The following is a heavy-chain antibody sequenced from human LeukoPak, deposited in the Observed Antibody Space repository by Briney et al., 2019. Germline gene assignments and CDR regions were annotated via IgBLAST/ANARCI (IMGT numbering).Heavy chain of an antibody. CDR1: GGSISSSSYY. J-gene: IGHJ5*02. V-gene: IGHV4-39*07. Sequence: PSETLSLTCTVSGGSISSSSYYWGWIRQPPGKGLEWIGSIYYSGSTYYNPSLKSRVTISVDTSKNQFSLKLSSVTAADTAVYCCASSPVLLWSVNWFDPWGQGTLVTVSS. D-gene: IGHD2-2*01. CDR2: IYYSGST. CDR3: ASSPVLLWSVNWFDP.